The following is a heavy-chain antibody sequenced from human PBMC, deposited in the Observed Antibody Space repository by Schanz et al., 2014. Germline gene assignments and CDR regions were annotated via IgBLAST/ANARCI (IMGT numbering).Heavy chain of an antibody. CDR1: GGSISSSGYY. Sequence: QLQLQESGPGLVKPSETLSLTCTVSGGSISSSGYYWGWIRQPPGNGLEWIGSIYYSGSTYYNPSQKRRSTISVDTSKTQFSLKVPFVTATDTAVYYCARLPGLYCSGGACYRGYWGQGTLVTVSS. J-gene: IGHJ4*02. CDR2: IYYSGST. CDR3: ARLPGLYCSGGACYRGY. V-gene: IGHV4-39*01. D-gene: IGHD2-15*01.